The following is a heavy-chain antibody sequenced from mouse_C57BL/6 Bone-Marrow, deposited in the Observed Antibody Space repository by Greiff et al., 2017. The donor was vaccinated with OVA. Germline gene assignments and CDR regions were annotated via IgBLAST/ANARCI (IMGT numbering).Heavy chain of an antibody. CDR2: IYPRSGNT. CDR3: ARKTMVTFFDY. V-gene: IGHV1-81*01. CDR1: GYTFTSYG. J-gene: IGHJ2*01. D-gene: IGHD2-2*01. Sequence: VQRVESGAELARPGASVKLSCKASGYTFTSYGISWVKQRTGQGLEWIGEIYPRSGNTYYNEKFKGKATLTADKSSSTAYMELRSLTSEDSAVYFCARKTMVTFFDYWGQGTTLTVSS.